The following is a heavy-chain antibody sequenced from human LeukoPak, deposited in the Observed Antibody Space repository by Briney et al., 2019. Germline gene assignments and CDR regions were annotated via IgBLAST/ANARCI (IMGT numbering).Heavy chain of an antibody. V-gene: IGHV4-34*01. CDR2: INHSGSI. D-gene: IGHD6-13*01. J-gene: IGHJ3*02. CDR1: GGSFSGYY. CDR3: ASRVSRQQLVLRAFDI. Sequence: PSETLSLTCAVYGGSFSGYYWSWIRQPPGKGLEWIGEINHSGSINYNPSLKSRVTISVDTSKSQFSLKLSSVTAADTAVYYCASRVSRQQLVLRAFDIWGQGTMVTVSS.